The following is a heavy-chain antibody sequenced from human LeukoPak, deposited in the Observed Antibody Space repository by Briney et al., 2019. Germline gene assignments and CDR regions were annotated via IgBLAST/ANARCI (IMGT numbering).Heavy chain of an antibody. CDR3: AKEVGEWWDTGYFDY. CDR2: ISYDGGNK. V-gene: IGHV3-30*18. J-gene: IGHJ4*02. Sequence: GGSLRLSCAASGFTFSSYGMHWVRQAPGKGLEWVAVISYDGGNKYYADSVKGRFTISRDNSKNTLYLQMNSLRAEDTAVYYCAKEVGEWWDTGYFDYWGQGTLVTVSS. CDR1: GFTFSSYG. D-gene: IGHD2-15*01.